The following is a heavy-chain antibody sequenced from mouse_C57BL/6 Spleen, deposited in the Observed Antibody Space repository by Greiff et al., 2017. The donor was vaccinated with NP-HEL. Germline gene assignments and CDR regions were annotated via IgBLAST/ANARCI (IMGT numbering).Heavy chain of an antibody. V-gene: IGHV1-53*01. Sequence: QVQLQQSGTELVKPGASVKLSCKASGYTFTSYWMHWVKQRPGQGLEWIGNINPSNGGTNYNEKFKSKATLTVDKSSSTAYMQLSSLTSEDSAVYYCARSHYDDERNFDYWGQGTTLTVSS. J-gene: IGHJ2*01. CDR3: ARSHYDDERNFDY. D-gene: IGHD2-4*01. CDR2: INPSNGGT. CDR1: GYTFTSYW.